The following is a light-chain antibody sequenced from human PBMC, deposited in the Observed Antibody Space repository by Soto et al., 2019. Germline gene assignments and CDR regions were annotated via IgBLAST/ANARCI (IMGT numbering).Light chain of an antibody. J-gene: IGKJ2*01. CDR3: QQYYLIPYT. CDR1: QSVLYIPTNKNY. V-gene: IGKV4-1*01. CDR2: WAS. Sequence: DILMTQSPDSLVVSLGERATINCKSSQSVLYIPTNKNYLGWYQQKPGQPPKVLISWASTRESGVPDRFRGSGSGTNFTLTITSLQAEDVAVYSCQQYYLIPYTFGQGTKLEIK.